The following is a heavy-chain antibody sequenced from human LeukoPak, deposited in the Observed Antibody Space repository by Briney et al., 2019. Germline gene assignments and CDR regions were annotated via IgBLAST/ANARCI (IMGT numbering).Heavy chain of an antibody. Sequence: PGRSLRLSCAASGFTFSSYGMHWVRRAPGKELEWVAGISYDGSNKYYADSVKGRFTISRDNSKNTLYLQMNSLRAEDTAVYYCARVTKTAGSREGAFDIWGQGTMVTVSS. CDR1: GFTFSSYG. CDR2: ISYDGSNK. CDR3: ARVTKTAGSREGAFDI. D-gene: IGHD6-13*01. J-gene: IGHJ3*02. V-gene: IGHV3-30*03.